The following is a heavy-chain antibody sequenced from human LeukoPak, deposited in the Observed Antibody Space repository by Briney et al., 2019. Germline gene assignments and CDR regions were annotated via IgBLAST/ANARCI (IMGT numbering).Heavy chain of an antibody. V-gene: IGHV4-4*07. D-gene: IGHD3-22*01. CDR3: ASSSNYYDSSGYYPFDY. Sequence: SETLSLTCTVSGGSISSYDWSWIRQPAGKGLEWIGRIYTSGSTNYNPSLKSRVTMSVDTSKNQFSLKLSSVTAADTAVYYCASSSNYYDSSGYYPFDYWGQGTLVTVSS. CDR2: IYTSGST. CDR1: GGSISSYD. J-gene: IGHJ4*02.